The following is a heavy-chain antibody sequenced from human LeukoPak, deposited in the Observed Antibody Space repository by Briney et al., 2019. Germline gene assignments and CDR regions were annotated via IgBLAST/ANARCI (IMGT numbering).Heavy chain of an antibody. J-gene: IGHJ4*02. CDR2: ISGSGGST. CDR1: GFTFSSYA. V-gene: IGHV3-23*01. D-gene: IGHD3-9*01. Sequence: PGASLTLSCAASGFTFSSYAMSWVRQAPGKGLEWVSAISGSGGSTYYADSVKGRFTISRDNSKNTLYLQMNSLRAEDTAVYYCAKGFDWLLTPFISYYFDYWGQGTLVTVSS. CDR3: AKGFDWLLTPFISYYFDY.